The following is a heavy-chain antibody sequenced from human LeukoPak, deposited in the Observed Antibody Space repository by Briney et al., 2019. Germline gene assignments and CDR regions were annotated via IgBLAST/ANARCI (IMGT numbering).Heavy chain of an antibody. Sequence: ASVKVSCKASGYTFTGYYMHWVRQAPGQGLEWMGWINPNSGGTNYAQKFQGRVTMTRDTSISTAYMELSRLRSDDTAAYYCARSVEMAESQADYWGQGTLVTVSS. D-gene: IGHD5-24*01. CDR1: GYTFTGYY. V-gene: IGHV1-2*02. CDR2: INPNSGGT. J-gene: IGHJ4*02. CDR3: ARSVEMAESQADY.